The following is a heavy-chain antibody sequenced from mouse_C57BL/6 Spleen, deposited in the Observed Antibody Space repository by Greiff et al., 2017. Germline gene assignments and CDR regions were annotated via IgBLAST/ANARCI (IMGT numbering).Heavy chain of an antibody. CDR1: GYTFTSYW. V-gene: IGHV1-64*01. Sequence: QVQLQQPGAELVKPGASVKLSCKASGYTFTSYWMHWVKQRPGQGLEWIGMIHPNSGSTNYNEKFKSKATLTVDKSSSTAYMQLSSLTSEDSAVYYCAVVGDGAFFDYWGQGTTLTVSS. CDR3: AVVGDGAFFDY. D-gene: IGHD1-1*01. CDR2: IHPNSGST. J-gene: IGHJ2*01.